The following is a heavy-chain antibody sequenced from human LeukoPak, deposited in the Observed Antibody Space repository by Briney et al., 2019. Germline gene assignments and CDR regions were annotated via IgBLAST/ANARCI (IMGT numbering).Heavy chain of an antibody. J-gene: IGHJ4*02. CDR2: ISWDGSGT. CDR1: GFTFDTFT. Sequence: GGSLRLSCAASGFTFDTFTMHWVRQPPGKGLEWVSLISWDGSGTYYADSVKGRFTISRDNSKNSLYLQMNSLRSEDTALYHCAKDLANSYAFDYWGQGNLVTVSS. D-gene: IGHD5-18*01. V-gene: IGHV3-43*01. CDR3: AKDLANSYAFDY.